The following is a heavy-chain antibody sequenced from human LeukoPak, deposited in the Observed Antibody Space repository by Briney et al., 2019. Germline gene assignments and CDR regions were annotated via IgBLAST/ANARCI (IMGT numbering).Heavy chain of an antibody. Sequence: AGGSLRLSCAASGFTVSSNYMSWVRQAPGKGLEWVSVIYSGGSTYYADSVEGRFTISRDNSKNTLYLQMNSLRAEDTAVYYCARGGGRRWLQSYAFDIWGQGTMVTVSS. CDR2: IYSGGST. V-gene: IGHV3-53*01. CDR3: ARGGGRRWLQSYAFDI. D-gene: IGHD5-12*01. CDR1: GFTVSSNY. J-gene: IGHJ3*02.